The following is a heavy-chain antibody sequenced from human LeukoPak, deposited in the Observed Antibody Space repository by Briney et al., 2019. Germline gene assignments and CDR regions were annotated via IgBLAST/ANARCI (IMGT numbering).Heavy chain of an antibody. CDR3: ARTNHGYYYDSSGYYSPFGY. CDR1: GGTFSSYA. D-gene: IGHD3-22*01. Sequence: SVKVSCKASGGTFSSYAISWVRQAPGQGLEWMGGIIPIFGTANYAQKFQGRVTITTDESTSTAYMELSSLRSEDTAVYYCARTNHGYYYDSSGYYSPFGYWGQGTLVTVSS. V-gene: IGHV1-69*05. CDR2: IIPIFGTA. J-gene: IGHJ4*02.